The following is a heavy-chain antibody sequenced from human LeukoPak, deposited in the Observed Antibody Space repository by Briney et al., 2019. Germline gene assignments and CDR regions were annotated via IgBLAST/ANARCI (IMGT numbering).Heavy chain of an antibody. J-gene: IGHJ4*02. D-gene: IGHD3-3*01. Sequence: GGSLRLSCAASGFTFSSYAMSWVRQAPGKGLEWVSAISGSGGSTYYADSVKGRFTISRDNSKNTLYLQMNSLRAEDTAVYYCAKEVRYYDFWSGYLNYFDYWGQGTLVTVSS. CDR1: GFTFSSYA. V-gene: IGHV3-23*01. CDR3: AKEVRYYDFWSGYLNYFDY. CDR2: ISGSGGST.